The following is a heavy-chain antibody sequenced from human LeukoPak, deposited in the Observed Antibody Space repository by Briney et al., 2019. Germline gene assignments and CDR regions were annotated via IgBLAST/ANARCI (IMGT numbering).Heavy chain of an antibody. CDR2: ISSSSSYI. CDR1: GFTFSSYS. J-gene: IGHJ4*02. CDR3: ARDLYYDILTGYFDY. Sequence: GGSLRLSCAASGFTFSSYSTNWVRQAPGKGLEWVSSISSSSSYIYYADSVKGRFTISRDNAKNSLYLQMNSLRAEDTAVYYCARDLYYDILTGYFDYWGQGTLVTVSS. V-gene: IGHV3-21*01. D-gene: IGHD3-9*01.